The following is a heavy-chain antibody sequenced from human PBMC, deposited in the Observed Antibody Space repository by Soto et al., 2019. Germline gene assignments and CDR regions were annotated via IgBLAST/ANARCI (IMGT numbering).Heavy chain of an antibody. D-gene: IGHD6-13*01. Sequence: QVTLKESGPVLVKPTETLTLTCTVSGFSLSNARMGVSWIRQPPGKALEWLAHIFSNDEKSYSTSLKSRLTISKDTSKSQVVLTMTNMDPVDTATYYCARTRLRSSSWYSWYFDLWGRGTLVTVSS. CDR2: IFSNDEK. CDR3: ARTRLRSSSWYSWYFDL. J-gene: IGHJ2*01. V-gene: IGHV2-26*01. CDR1: GFSLSNARMG.